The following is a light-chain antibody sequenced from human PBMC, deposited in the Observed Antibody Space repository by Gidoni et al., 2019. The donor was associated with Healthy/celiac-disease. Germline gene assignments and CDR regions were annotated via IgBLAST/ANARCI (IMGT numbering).Light chain of an antibody. CDR3: QQYNNWLLPT. Sequence: EIVMTQSPATLSVSPGERATLSCRASQSVSSNLAWYQQKPGQAPRLLIYGASTRATGIPARFSGSGSGTEFTLTISSLQSEDFAVYYCQQYNNWLLPTFXQXTRLEIK. J-gene: IGKJ5*01. CDR2: GAS. CDR1: QSVSSN. V-gene: IGKV3-15*01.